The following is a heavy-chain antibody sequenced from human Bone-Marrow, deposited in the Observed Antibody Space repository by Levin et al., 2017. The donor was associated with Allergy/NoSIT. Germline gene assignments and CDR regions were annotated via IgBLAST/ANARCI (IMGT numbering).Heavy chain of an antibody. Sequence: GESLKISCAASGFTFSSFSMHWVRQAPGKGLEWVAVISYEGSLKFYADSVKGRFTISRDNAKNTLYLQMNSLRSEDTALYYCAKDGGGSPGGYFDYWGQGARVTVSS. CDR2: ISYEGSLK. CDR3: AKDGGGSPGGYFDY. CDR1: GFTFSSFS. J-gene: IGHJ4*02. V-gene: IGHV3-30-3*01. D-gene: IGHD3-10*01.